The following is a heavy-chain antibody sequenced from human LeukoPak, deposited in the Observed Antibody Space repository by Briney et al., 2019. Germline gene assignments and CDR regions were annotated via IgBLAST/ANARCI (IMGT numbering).Heavy chain of an antibody. Sequence: ASVKVSCKASGYTFTGYYMHWVRQAPGQGLEWMGWINLNSGGTNYAQKFQGRVTMTRDTSISTAYMELSRLRSDDTAVYYCARVGDDSPPAFDIWGQGTMVTVSS. V-gene: IGHV1-2*02. D-gene: IGHD2-15*01. CDR2: INLNSGGT. CDR1: GYTFTGYY. J-gene: IGHJ3*02. CDR3: ARVGDDSPPAFDI.